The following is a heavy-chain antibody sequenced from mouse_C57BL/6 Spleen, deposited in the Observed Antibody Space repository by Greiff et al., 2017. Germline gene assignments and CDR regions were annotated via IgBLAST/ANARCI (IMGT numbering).Heavy chain of an antibody. D-gene: IGHD1-1*01. CDR3: ASYYGSSYWRMDY. Sequence: EVNVVESGEGLVKPGGSLKLSCAASGFTFSDYGMHWVRQAPEKGLEWVAYISSGSSTIYYADTVKGRFTISRDNAKNTLFLQMTSLRSEDTAMYYCASYYGSSYWRMDYWGQGTSVTVSS. CDR2: ISSGSSTI. V-gene: IGHV5-17*01. CDR1: GFTFSDYG. J-gene: IGHJ4*01.